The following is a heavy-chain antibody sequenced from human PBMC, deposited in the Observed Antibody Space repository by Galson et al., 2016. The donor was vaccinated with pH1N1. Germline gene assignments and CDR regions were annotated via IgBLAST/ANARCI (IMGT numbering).Heavy chain of an antibody. CDR1: GFTFSTYW. CDR2: IKQDGSVK. J-gene: IGHJ6*02. CDR3: STLGGDIVVVPDATDYYYCLDV. Sequence: SLRLSCAASGFTFSTYWMTWVRQAPGKGLEWVANIKQDGSVKYYVDSVKGRFTISRDNAKNSLYLQMNSLRAEGTAVYYCSTLGGDIVVVPDATDYYYCLDVWGQGTTGSVSS. D-gene: IGHD2-2*01. V-gene: IGHV3-7*01.